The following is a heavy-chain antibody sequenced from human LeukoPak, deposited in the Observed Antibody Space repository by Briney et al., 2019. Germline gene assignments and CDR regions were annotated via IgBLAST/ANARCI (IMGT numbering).Heavy chain of an antibody. Sequence: PGGSLRLSCAASGFTFSSYEMNWVRQAPGKGLEWVSYISCSGSTIYYADAVKGRFTISRDNAKNSLYLQMNSLRAEDTAVYYCAELGITMIGGVWGKGTTVTISS. CDR1: GFTFSSYE. D-gene: IGHD3-10*02. CDR3: AELGITMIGGV. CDR2: ISCSGSTI. J-gene: IGHJ6*04. V-gene: IGHV3-48*03.